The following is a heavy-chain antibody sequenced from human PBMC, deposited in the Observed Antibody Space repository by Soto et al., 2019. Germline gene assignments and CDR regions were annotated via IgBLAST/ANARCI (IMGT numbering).Heavy chain of an antibody. J-gene: IGHJ4*02. V-gene: IGHV4-34*01. CDR3: AAETYYYDSSGYYYGDY. D-gene: IGHD3-22*01. CDR2: INHSGST. Sequence: SETLSLTCAVYGGSFSGYYWSWIRQPPGKGLEWIGEINHSGSTNYNPSLKSRVTISVDTSKNQFSLKLSSVTAADTAVYYCAAETYYYDSSGYYYGDYWGQGTLVTVSS. CDR1: GGSFSGYY.